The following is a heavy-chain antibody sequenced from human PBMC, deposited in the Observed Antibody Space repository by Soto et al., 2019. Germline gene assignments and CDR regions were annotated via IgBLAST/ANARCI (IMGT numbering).Heavy chain of an antibody. D-gene: IGHD6-13*01. CDR3: ARDLAAGDH. CDR2: INPTSGST. V-gene: IGHV1-46*01. CDR1: GYTFTNYY. Sequence: QVQLVQSGAEVTKPGASVKVSCKASGYTFTNYYIHWVRQAPGQGLEWMGIINPTSGSTNYAQKFQGRVTLTYDTSTTTVYMELSGLRSEDTAVLYCARDLAAGDHWGQGTLFTVSS. J-gene: IGHJ4*02.